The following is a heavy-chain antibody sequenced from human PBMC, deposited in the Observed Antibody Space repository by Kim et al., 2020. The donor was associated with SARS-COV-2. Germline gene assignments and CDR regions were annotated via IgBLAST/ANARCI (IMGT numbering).Heavy chain of an antibody. D-gene: IGHD3-10*01. V-gene: IGHV3-64*02. CDR3: ARRSGGDAYCYFDL. Sequence: GGSLRLSCAASGFTFNKSPMHWVRQAPGKGLEYVSAINSNGDSTYYAGSVRGRFTISRDNSKNTLYLQMGSVRPDDMALYYCARRSGGDAYCYFDLWGRGTLVTVSS. CDR1: GFTFNKSP. CDR2: INSNGDST. J-gene: IGHJ2*01.